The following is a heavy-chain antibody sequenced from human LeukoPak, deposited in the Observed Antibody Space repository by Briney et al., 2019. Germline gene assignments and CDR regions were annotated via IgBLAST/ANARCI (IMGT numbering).Heavy chain of an antibody. CDR1: GFIFSNYW. CDR2: INPDGSYT. CDR3: ANDLTGASDY. V-gene: IGHV3-74*01. Sequence: PGGSLRLSCEASGFIFSNYWVHWVRQAPGKGLVWVSRINPDGSYTSYADSVQGRFTMSRDNAKNTLYLQMNSLRAEDTAVYYCANDLTGASDYWGQGTLVTVSS. J-gene: IGHJ4*02. D-gene: IGHD3-9*01.